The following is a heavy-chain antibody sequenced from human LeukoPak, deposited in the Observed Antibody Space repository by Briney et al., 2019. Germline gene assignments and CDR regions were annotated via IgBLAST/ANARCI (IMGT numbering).Heavy chain of an antibody. CDR2: LWYDGSNK. J-gene: IGHJ4*02. V-gene: IGHV3-33*08. CDR3: ARNYDILTGYWWYFDY. Sequence: GGSLRLSCAASGFTFSSYGMHWVRQAPGKGLEWVAVLWYDGSNKYYADSVKGRFTISRDNSKNTLYLQMNSLRAEDTAVYYCARNYDILTGYWWYFDYWGQGTLVTVSS. D-gene: IGHD3-9*01. CDR1: GFTFSSYG.